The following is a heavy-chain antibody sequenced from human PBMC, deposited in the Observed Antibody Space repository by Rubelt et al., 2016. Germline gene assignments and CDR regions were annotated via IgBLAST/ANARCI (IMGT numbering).Heavy chain of an antibody. CDR1: GYPFTTYG. CDR2: ISTFSGNT. Sequence: QVQLVQSGAEVKRPGASVKVSCKASGYPFTTYGVTWVRQAPGQGLEWMGWISTFSGNTNYAQKFQGRVTLTTDTPTNTAYMELRGLRSDDTAVYYCARLGVEVAGTNWFDPWGQGTLVTVSS. CDR3: ARLGVEVAGTNWFDP. V-gene: IGHV1-18*01. D-gene: IGHD6-19*01. J-gene: IGHJ5*02.